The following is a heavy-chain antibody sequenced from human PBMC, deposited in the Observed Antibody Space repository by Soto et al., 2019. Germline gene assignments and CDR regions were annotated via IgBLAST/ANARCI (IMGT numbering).Heavy chain of an antibody. D-gene: IGHD3-10*01. CDR2: IYYSGRT. CDR1: GGSISSYY. V-gene: IGHV4-59*01. J-gene: IGHJ6*03. CDR3: ARDLRRWFWEDYYYYMDV. Sequence: ETLSLPCTVSGGSISSYYWSWIRQPPGKGLEWIGYIYYSGRTNYNPSLKSRVTISVDTSKNQFSLKLSSVTAADTAVYYCARDLRRWFWEDYYYYMDVWGKGTTVTVSS.